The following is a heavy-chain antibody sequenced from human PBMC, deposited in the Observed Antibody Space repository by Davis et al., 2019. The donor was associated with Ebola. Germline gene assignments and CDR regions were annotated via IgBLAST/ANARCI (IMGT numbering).Heavy chain of an antibody. CDR1: GGTFSSYA. CDR3: ARENSGSYDRAFDI. CDR2: IIPIFGTA. J-gene: IGHJ3*02. D-gene: IGHD1-26*01. Sequence: AASVKVSCKASGGTFSSYAISWVRQAPGQGLEWMGGIIPIFGTANYAQKFQGRVTITADKSTSTAYMELSSLRSEDTAVYYCARENSGSYDRAFDIWGQGTMVTVSS. V-gene: IGHV1-69*06.